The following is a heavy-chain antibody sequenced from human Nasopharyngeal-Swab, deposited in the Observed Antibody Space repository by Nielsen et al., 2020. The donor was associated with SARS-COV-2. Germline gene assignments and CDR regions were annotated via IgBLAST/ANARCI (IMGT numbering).Heavy chain of an antibody. D-gene: IGHD2-15*01. V-gene: IGHV3-21*01. CDR2: ISSSSSYI. Sequence: WSRPPPGKGVEWVSSISSSSSYIYYADSVKGRFTISSDNAKNSLYLQMNSLRAEDTDVYYCARDCSGGSCYSVVDAAFDIWGQGTMVTVSS. CDR3: ARDCSGGSCYSVVDAAFDI. J-gene: IGHJ3*02.